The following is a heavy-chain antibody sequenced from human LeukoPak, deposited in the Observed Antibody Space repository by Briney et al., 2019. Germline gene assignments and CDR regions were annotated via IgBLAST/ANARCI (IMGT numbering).Heavy chain of an antibody. D-gene: IGHD3-16*01. CDR3: AKDGNRLRFSGVGLKDY. V-gene: IGHV1-8*03. CDR1: VYTFTSYD. Sequence: ASVKVSCKASVYTFTSYDINWVRQATGQELEWVGWMNPNSGNTGCAQRFQGRATITRNTSISTAYMELSSLRSEDTAVYYCAKDGNRLRFSGVGLKDYWGQGTLVTVSS. CDR2: MNPNSGNT. J-gene: IGHJ4*02.